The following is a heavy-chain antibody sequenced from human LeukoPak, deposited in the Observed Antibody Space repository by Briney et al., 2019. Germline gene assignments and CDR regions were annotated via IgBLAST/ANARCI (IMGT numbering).Heavy chain of an antibody. CDR1: GFTFRNYA. V-gene: IGHV3-30*02. CDR3: AKDRANAWSPDY. J-gene: IGHJ4*02. D-gene: IGHD3-3*01. CDR2: TTYDEGDK. Sequence: GGSLRLSCAASGFTFRNYAMYWVRQAPGKGLEWVAFTTYDEGDKYYADSVKGRFSISRDNPQNTLYLQMYRLRSEDTAVYYCAKDRANAWSPDYWGQGTLVTVSS.